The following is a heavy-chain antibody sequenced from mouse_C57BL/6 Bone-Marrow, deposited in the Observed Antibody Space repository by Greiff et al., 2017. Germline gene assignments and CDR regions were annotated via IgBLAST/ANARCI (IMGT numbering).Heavy chain of an antibody. CDR3: ASNYDYDGFYAMDY. CDR1: GFTFSDYY. J-gene: IGHJ4*01. V-gene: IGHV5-12*01. Sequence: EVKLVESGGGLVQPGGSLKLSCAASGFTFSDYYMYWVRQTPEKRLEWVAYISNGGGSTYYPDTVKGRFTISRDNAKNTLYLQMSRLKSEDTAMYYCASNYDYDGFYAMDYWGQGTSVTVSS. CDR2: ISNGGGST. D-gene: IGHD2-4*01.